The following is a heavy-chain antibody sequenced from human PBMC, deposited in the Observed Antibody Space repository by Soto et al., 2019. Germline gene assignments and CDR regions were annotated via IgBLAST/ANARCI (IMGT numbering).Heavy chain of an antibody. CDR2: IYSGGST. CDR1: GFTVSSNY. J-gene: IGHJ6*02. V-gene: IGHV3-53*01. D-gene: IGHD6-13*01. Sequence: LRLSCAASGFTVSSNYMSWVRQAPGKGLEWVSVIYSGGSTYYADSVKGRFTISRDNSKNTLYLQMNSLRAEDTAVYYCARDWGIAGDYYGMDVWGQGTTVTVSS. CDR3: ARDWGIAGDYYGMDV.